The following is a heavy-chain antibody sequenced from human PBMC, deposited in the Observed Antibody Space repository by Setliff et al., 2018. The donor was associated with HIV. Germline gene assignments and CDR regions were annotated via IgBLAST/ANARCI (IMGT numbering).Heavy chain of an antibody. V-gene: IGHV1-46*01. CDR2: INPSSGGT. Sequence: SVKVSCKASGYTFTNYYMHWVRQAPGQGLEWMGVINPSSGGTHYAQKFQGRVTMARDTSTTTVYMDLSSLTSEDTAVYFCVRDRGDATIFSWGHYFDYWGPGTQVTVTS. D-gene: IGHD3-3*01. CDR3: VRDRGDATIFSWGHYFDY. J-gene: IGHJ4*02. CDR1: GYTFTNYY.